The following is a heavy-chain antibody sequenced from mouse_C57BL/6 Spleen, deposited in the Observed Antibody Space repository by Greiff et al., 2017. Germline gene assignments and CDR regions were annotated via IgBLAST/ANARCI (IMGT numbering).Heavy chain of an antibody. CDR3: ASYYGREAWFAY. CDR1: GYTFTSYW. CDR2: IYPGSGST. V-gene: IGHV1-55*01. J-gene: IGHJ3*01. Sequence: VQLQQPGAELVKPGASVKMSCKASGYTFTSYWITWVKQRPGQGLEWIGDIYPGSGSTNYNEKFKSKATLTVDTSSSTACMQLSSLTSEDSAVYYCASYYGREAWFAYWGQGTLVTVSA. D-gene: IGHD1-1*01.